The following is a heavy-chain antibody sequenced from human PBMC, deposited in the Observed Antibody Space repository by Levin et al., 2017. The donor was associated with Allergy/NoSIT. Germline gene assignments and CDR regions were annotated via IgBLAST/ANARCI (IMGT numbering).Heavy chain of an antibody. D-gene: IGHD6-19*01. CDR1: GGTFSSYA. CDR2: IIPIFGTA. CDR3: ARDRIAVAGTSGDDAFDS. V-gene: IGHV1-69*13. J-gene: IGHJ3*02. Sequence: SVKVSCKASGGTFSSYAISWVRQAPGQGLEWMGGIIPIFGTANYAQKFQGRVTITADESTSTAYMELSSLRSEDTAVYYCARDRIAVAGTSGDDAFDSWGQGTMVTVSS.